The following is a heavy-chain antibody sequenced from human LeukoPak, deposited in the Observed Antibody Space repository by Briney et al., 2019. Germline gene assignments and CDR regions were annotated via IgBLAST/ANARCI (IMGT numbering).Heavy chain of an antibody. J-gene: IGHJ6*03. D-gene: IGHD2-2*01. CDR2: INPSGSTI. CDR1: GFTFSDYY. V-gene: IGHV3-11*01. CDR3: ARVRGSGFCSGSSCAKDPGYYYYMDV. Sequence: GGSLRPSCAASGFTFSDYYMSWIRQAPGKGLEWVSYINPSGSTIYYADSVKGRFTISRDNAKKSLDLQMYSLRAEDTAVYYCARVRGSGFCSGSSCAKDPGYYYYMDVWGKGTTGTVSS.